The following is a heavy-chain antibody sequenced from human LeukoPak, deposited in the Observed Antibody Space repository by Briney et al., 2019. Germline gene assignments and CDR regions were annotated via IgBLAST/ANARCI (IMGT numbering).Heavy chain of an antibody. CDR3: ARGEQLLLPYYFDY. V-gene: IGHV1-3*01. J-gene: IGHJ4*02. CDR1: GYTFTSYA. CDR2: INAGNGNT. Sequence: ASVKVSCKASGYTFTSYAMHWVRQAPGQRLEWMEWINAGNGNTKYSQKFQGRVTITRDTSASTAYMELSSLRSEDTAVYYCARGEQLLLPYYFDYWGQGTLVTVSS. D-gene: IGHD6-13*01.